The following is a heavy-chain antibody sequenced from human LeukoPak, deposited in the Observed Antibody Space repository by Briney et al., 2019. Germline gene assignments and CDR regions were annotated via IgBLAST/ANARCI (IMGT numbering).Heavy chain of an antibody. CDR3: ARAFGFRGIAVAGTNGDYYYGMDV. CDR2: INHSGST. D-gene: IGHD6-19*01. CDR1: GGSFSGYY. V-gene: IGHV4-34*01. J-gene: IGHJ6*02. Sequence: SETLSLTCAVYGGSFSGYYWSWIRQPPGKGLEWIGEINHSGSTNYNPSLKSRVTISVDTSKNQFSLKLSSVTAADTAVYYCARAFGFRGIAVAGTNGDYYYGMDVWGQGTTVTVSS.